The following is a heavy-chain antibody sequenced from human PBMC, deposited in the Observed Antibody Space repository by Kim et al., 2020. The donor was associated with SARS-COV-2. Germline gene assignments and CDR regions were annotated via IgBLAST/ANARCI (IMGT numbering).Heavy chain of an antibody. J-gene: IGHJ3*02. D-gene: IGHD3-10*01. CDR1: GFTFSSYA. V-gene: IGHV3-30*04. CDR3: AREKRVLLWFGGWDAFD. Sequence: GGSLRLSCAASGFTFSSYAMHWVRQAPGKGLEWVAVISYDGSNKYYADSVKGRFTISRDNSKNTLYLQMNSLRAEDTAVYYCAREKRVLLWFGGWDAFD. CDR2: ISYDGSNK.